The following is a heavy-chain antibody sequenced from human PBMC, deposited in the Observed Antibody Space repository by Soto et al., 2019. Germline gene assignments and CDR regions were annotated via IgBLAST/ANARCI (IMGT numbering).Heavy chain of an antibody. CDR1: GGTFSSYA. Sequence: GASVKVSCKASGGTFSSYAISWVRQAPGQGLEWMGGIIPIFGTANYAQKFQGRVTITADESTSTAYMELSSLRSEDTAVYYCARAHMEGSYDYYGLDVWGQGTTVTVSS. V-gene: IGHV1-69*13. CDR2: IIPIFGTA. CDR3: ARAHMEGSYDYYGLDV. J-gene: IGHJ6*02. D-gene: IGHD3-10*01.